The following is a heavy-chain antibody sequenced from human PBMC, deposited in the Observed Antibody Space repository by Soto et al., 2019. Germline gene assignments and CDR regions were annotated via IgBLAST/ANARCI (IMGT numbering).Heavy chain of an antibody. D-gene: IGHD5-12*01. V-gene: IGHV1-18*01. CDR1: GYTFTSYG. CDR2: ISAYNGNT. CDR3: ARAVIVATISVWYYYYYMDV. Sequence: ASVKVSCKASGYTFTSYGISWVRQAPGQGLEWMGWISAYNGNTNYAQKLQGRVTMTTDTSTSTAYMELRSLRSDDTAVYYCARAVIVATISVWYYYYYMDVWGKGTTVTVSS. J-gene: IGHJ6*03.